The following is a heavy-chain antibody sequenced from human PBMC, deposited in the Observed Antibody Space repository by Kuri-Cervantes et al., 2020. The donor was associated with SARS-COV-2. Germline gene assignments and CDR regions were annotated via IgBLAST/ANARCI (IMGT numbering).Heavy chain of an antibody. CDR1: GYTFTSYA. Sequence: ASVKVSCKASGYTFTSYAMHWVRQAPGQRLEWMGWSNAGNGNTKYSQEFQGRVTITRDTSASTAYMELSSLRSEDMAVYYCARDIGDWNPDGFDIWGQGTMVTVSS. CDR2: SNAGNGNT. CDR3: ARDIGDWNPDGFDI. D-gene: IGHD1-1*01. V-gene: IGHV1-3*02. J-gene: IGHJ3*02.